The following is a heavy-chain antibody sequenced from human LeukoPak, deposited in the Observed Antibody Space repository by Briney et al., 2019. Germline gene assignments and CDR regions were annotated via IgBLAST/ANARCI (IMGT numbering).Heavy chain of an antibody. CDR1: GFTFSVSP. D-gene: IGHD2-15*01. J-gene: IGHJ4*02. CDR3: AKDTFRYCSGGSCYPGDY. Sequence: GGSLRLSCAASGFTFSVSPMHWVRQAPGKGLEWVAGVSHDVIGTYYAHSVKGRFTISRDNSKNTLYLQMNSLRAEDTAVYYCAKDTFRYCSGGSCYPGDYWGQGTLVTVSS. CDR2: VSHDVIGT. V-gene: IGHV3-30*04.